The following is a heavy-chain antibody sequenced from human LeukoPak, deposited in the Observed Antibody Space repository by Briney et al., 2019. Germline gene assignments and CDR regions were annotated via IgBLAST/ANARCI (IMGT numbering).Heavy chain of an antibody. D-gene: IGHD1-7*01. J-gene: IGHJ4*02. V-gene: IGHV1-46*01. Sequence: ASVKVSCKASGYTFTRYYMQWARQAPGQGLEWMGIINPSGGSTSYAQKFQGRVTMTRDTSTSTVYMELSSLRSEDTAVYYCARDRDWNYYFDYWGQGTLVTVSS. CDR3: ARDRDWNYYFDY. CDR2: INPSGGST. CDR1: GYTFTRYY.